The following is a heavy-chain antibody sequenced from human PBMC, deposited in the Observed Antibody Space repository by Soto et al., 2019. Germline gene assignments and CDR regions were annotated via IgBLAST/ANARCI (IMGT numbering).Heavy chain of an antibody. Sequence: ASVKVSCKASGYTFTSYAIHWVRKAPGQRLEWMGWINAGNGNTKYSQKFQGRVTITRDTSASTAYMELSSLRSEDTAVYYCARHTPAISISDHWGQGTLVTVSS. CDR2: INAGNGNT. D-gene: IGHD2-15*01. CDR1: GYTFTSYA. CDR3: ARHTPAISISDH. V-gene: IGHV1-3*01. J-gene: IGHJ4*02.